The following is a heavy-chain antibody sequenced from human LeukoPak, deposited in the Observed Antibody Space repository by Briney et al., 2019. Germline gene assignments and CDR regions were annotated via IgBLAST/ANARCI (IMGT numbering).Heavy chain of an antibody. Sequence: GGSLRLSCAASGFTFSSYAMSWVRQAPGKGLEWVSAISGSGGSTYYADSVKGRFTISRDNSKNTLYLQMNSLRAEDTAVYYCAKDPYSGSFDYYYYYYMDVWGKGTTVTVSS. V-gene: IGHV3-23*01. J-gene: IGHJ6*03. CDR3: AKDPYSGSFDYYYYYYMDV. CDR1: GFTFSSYA. CDR2: ISGSGGST. D-gene: IGHD1-26*01.